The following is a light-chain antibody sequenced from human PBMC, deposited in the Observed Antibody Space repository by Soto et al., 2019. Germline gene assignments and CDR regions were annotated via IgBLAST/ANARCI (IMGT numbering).Light chain of an antibody. CDR2: EVT. V-gene: IGLV2-8*01. Sequence: QPVLTQPPSASGSPGQSVTISCTGTSSDVGGYNYVSWYQQHPGKAPKLMIYEVTKRPSGVPDRFSGSKSGNTASLTVSGLLAEDEADYYCSSHAGINNVVFGGGTKLTVL. CDR3: SSHAGINNVV. CDR1: SSDVGGYNY. J-gene: IGLJ3*02.